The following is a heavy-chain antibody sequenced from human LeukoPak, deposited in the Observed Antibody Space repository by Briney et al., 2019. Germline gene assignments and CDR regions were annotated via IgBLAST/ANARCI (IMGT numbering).Heavy chain of an antibody. D-gene: IGHD6-19*01. V-gene: IGHV4-39*07. J-gene: IGHJ2*01. CDR1: GGSISSSSYY. CDR3: ARDYSGWLAKDWYFDL. CDR2: IYTCGST. Sequence: SETLSLTCTVSGGSISSSSYYWGWIRQPPGKGLEWIGRIYTCGSTNYNPSLKSRVTMSVDTSKNQYSLKLSSVTAADTAVYYCARDYSGWLAKDWYFDLWGRGTLVTVSS.